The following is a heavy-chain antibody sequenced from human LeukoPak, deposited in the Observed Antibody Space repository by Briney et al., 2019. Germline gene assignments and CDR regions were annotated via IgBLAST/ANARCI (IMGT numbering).Heavy chain of an antibody. D-gene: IGHD2-15*01. J-gene: IGHJ4*02. CDR2: INPNSGST. CDR1: GYTFTGYY. V-gene: IGHV1-2*02. CDR3: ARGSSLLHKFAIDY. Sequence: ASVKVSCKASGYTFTGYYMHWVRQAPGQGLEWMGWINPNSGSTNYAQKFQGRVTMTRDTSISTAYMELSRLRSDDTAVYYCARGSSLLHKFAIDYWGQGTLVTVSS.